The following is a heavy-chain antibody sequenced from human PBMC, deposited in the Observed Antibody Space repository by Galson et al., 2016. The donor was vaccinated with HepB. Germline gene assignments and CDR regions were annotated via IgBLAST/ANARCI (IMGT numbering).Heavy chain of an antibody. CDR2: IYSGGST. V-gene: IGHV3-66*02. D-gene: IGHD6-19*01. CDR3: TRDGWTSNWFGY. CDR1: GFTVSTDY. J-gene: IGHJ5*01. Sequence: LRLSCAGSGFTVSTDYMSWVRQAPGKGLEWVSIIYSGGSTYNADSVKGRFSISRDNSKNTLYLQMDSLRVEDTAVYYCTRDGWTSNWFGYWGQGTLVTVSS.